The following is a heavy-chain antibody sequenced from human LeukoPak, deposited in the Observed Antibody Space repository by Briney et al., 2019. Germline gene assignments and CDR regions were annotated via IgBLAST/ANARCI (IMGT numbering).Heavy chain of an antibody. CDR1: GFTFSSYE. D-gene: IGHD3-16*01. Sequence: GGSLRLSCAASGFTFSSYEMNWVRQAPGKGLEWVSYISSSGSTIYYADPVKGRFTISRDNAKNSLYLQMNSLRAEDTAVYYCARGSGGAFGGVMVDYWGQGTLVTVSS. J-gene: IGHJ4*02. V-gene: IGHV3-48*03. CDR2: ISSSGSTI. CDR3: ARGSGGAFGGVMVDY.